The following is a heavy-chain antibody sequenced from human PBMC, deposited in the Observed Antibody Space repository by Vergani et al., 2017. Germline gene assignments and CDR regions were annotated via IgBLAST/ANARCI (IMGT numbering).Heavy chain of an antibody. CDR1: GFTFNRYG. J-gene: IGHJ4*02. V-gene: IGHV3-30*02. CDR2: VLFDGSND. CDR3: ARDLAYCHEGSCAL. Sequence: QVQLVQSGGGVVQPGGSLRLSCVASGFTFNRYGMQWVRQAPGKGLEWVAYVLFDGSNDYYADSVKGRFIVSRDNSNDALYLQMTSLRTDDTAVYYCARDLAYCHEGSCALWGQGSVVTVSS. D-gene: IGHD2-15*01.